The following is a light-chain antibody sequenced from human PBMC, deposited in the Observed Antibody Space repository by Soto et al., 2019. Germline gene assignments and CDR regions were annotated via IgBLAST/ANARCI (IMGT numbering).Light chain of an antibody. CDR1: QSINTF. Sequence: DIQMTQSPSSLSASVGDRVTIACRASQSINTFLNWYEVKPGKAPKLLIYAASSLQSGVPSRFSGSGSGTDFTLTISSLQPEDFATYYCQQSYSIPWTFGQGNKVEIK. J-gene: IGKJ1*01. CDR3: QQSYSIPWT. CDR2: AAS. V-gene: IGKV1-39*01.